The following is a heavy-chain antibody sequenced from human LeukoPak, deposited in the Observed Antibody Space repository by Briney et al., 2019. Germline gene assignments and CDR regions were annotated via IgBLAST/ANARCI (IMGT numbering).Heavy chain of an antibody. CDR3: AREAGEVGSYGLIEY. CDR1: GGSISNYY. J-gene: IGHJ4*02. V-gene: IGHV4-59*01. CDR2: ISDRGGT. Sequence: SETLSLTCTVSGGSISNYYWSWMRQPPGKGLECMGYISDRGGTNYNPSLKSRVTISLDTSKNKFSLKLKSVTAADTAMYYCAREAGEVGSYGLIEYWGQGSLVTVSS. D-gene: IGHD3-16*02.